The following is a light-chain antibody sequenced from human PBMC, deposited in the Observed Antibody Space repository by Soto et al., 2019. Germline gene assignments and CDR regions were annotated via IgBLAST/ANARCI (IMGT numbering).Light chain of an antibody. CDR1: ESINQN. Sequence: ETVMTQSPATLSVSPGEGATLSCRATESINQNLAWYQQKPVQAPRLLIHGASYRATGIPDRFSGRGSGTEFTLAISRLQSEDFAVYYCQQYNTWPLTFGGGTKVEIK. CDR3: QQYNTWPLT. V-gene: IGKV3-15*01. J-gene: IGKJ4*01. CDR2: GAS.